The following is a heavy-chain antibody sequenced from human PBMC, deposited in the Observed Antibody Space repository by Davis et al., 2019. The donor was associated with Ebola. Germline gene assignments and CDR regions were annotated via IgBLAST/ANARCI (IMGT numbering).Heavy chain of an antibody. V-gene: IGHV1-18*01. CDR2: ISAYNANT. D-gene: IGHD1-26*01. Sequence: AASVKVSCKASGYTFTSYGISWVRQAPGRGLEWMGWISAYNANTNYAQKFQDRVTMTTDTSTSTAYMELRSLRSDDTAVYYCARVLVGATGDYWGQGTLVTVSS. J-gene: IGHJ4*02. CDR3: ARVLVGATGDY. CDR1: GYTFTSYG.